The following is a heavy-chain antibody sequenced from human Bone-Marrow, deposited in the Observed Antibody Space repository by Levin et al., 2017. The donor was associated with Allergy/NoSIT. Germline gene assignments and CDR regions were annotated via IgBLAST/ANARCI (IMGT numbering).Heavy chain of an antibody. CDR1: GFSLTETGMA. Sequence: NVSGPTLVKPTETLTLTCTFSGFSLTETGMAVAWVRQPPGKALEWLSLIYWDDDKRFTPSLHNRLTITKDSSKNQVVLTVANLQPVDTGTYFCAHRRNGILYFPYWGQGMSVTVSS. J-gene: IGHJ4*02. CDR3: AHRRNGILYFPY. CDR2: IYWDDDK. D-gene: IGHD2/OR15-2a*01. V-gene: IGHV2-5*02.